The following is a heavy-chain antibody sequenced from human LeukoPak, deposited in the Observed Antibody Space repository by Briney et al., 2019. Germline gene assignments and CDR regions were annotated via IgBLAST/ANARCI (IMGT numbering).Heavy chain of an antibody. D-gene: IGHD2-2*01. J-gene: IGHJ4*02. CDR3: ARGPGGAPMDY. V-gene: IGHV4-31*02. CDR2: IHYSGST. Sequence: SETLSLTCTVSGDSISTGGYYWSWLRQHPGTGLEWIGYIHYSGSTYYNPSLKSRLTISVDTPKNQFSLKLSSVTAADTAVYYCARGPGGAPMDYWGQGTLVTVSS. CDR1: GDSISTGGYY.